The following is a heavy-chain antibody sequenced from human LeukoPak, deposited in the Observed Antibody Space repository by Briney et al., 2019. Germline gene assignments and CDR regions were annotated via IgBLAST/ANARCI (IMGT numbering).Heavy chain of an antibody. V-gene: IGHV3-20*04. D-gene: IGHD5-24*01. CDR2: INWNGGST. CDR1: GFTFDDYG. CDR3: AREPVEIDYYYYYMDV. Sequence: GGSLRLSCAASGFTFDDYGMSWVRQAPGKGLEWVSGINWNGGSTGYADFVKGRFTISRDNAKNSLYLQMNSLRAEDTAVYYCAREPVEIDYYYYYMDVWGKGTTVTVSS. J-gene: IGHJ6*03.